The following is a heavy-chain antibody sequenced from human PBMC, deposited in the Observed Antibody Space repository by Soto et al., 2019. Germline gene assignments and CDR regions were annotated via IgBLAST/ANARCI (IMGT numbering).Heavy chain of an antibody. V-gene: IGHV3-11*01. CDR3: ARRAAAGRSFDY. CDR2: ISSSGNSI. D-gene: IGHD6-13*01. CDR1: GFTFSDYY. J-gene: IGHJ4*02. Sequence: PGGSLRLNWAASGFTFSDYYMTGIRQAPGKGLEWVSYISSSGNSIYYADSVRGRFTVSRDNAKNSLFLQMNSLRAEDTAVYYCARRAAAGRSFDYWGLGTLVTVST.